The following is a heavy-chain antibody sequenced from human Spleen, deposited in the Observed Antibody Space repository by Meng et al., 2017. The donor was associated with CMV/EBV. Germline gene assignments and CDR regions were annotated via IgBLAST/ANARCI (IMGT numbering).Heavy chain of an antibody. D-gene: IGHD6-13*01. Sequence: GESLKISCPASGFTFSSYSMNWVRQAPGKGLEWVSYISSSGSTIYYADSVKGRFTISRDNAKNSLYLQMNSLGAEDTAVFYCARGRQGSSWSGSLYFDYWGQGTLVTVSS. V-gene: IGHV3-48*04. J-gene: IGHJ4*02. CDR2: ISSSGSTI. CDR3: ARGRQGSSWSGSLYFDY. CDR1: GFTFSSYS.